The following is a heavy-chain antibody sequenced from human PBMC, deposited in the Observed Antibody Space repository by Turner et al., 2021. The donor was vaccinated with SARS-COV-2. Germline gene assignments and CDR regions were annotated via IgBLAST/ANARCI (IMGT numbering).Heavy chain of an antibody. Sequence: EVQLVASGGGLNKPGGSLRPSCAASEFTVSSNYLSWVRQAPGKGLEWVSVIYSGGSTYYADSVKGRFTISRDNSKNTLYLQMNSLRAEDTAVYYCARVGSYGRRDVDYWGQGTLVTVSS. CDR2: IYSGGST. D-gene: IGHD5-18*01. CDR3: ARVGSYGRRDVDY. J-gene: IGHJ4*02. V-gene: IGHV3-53*01. CDR1: EFTVSSNY.